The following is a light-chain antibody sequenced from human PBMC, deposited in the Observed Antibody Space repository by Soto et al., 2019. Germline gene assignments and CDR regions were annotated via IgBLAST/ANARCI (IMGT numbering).Light chain of an antibody. V-gene: IGLV2-14*01. J-gene: IGLJ2*01. Sequence: QSVLTQPASASGSPGQSITISCSGTSSDVGGSRYVSWYQQHPGRAPKLMIYEVSNRPSGVSNRFSGSKSGNTASLTISGLQTEDEADYYWSSYTSTNTVLFGGGTKLTVL. CDR2: EVS. CDR3: SSYTSTNTVL. CDR1: SSDVGGSRY.